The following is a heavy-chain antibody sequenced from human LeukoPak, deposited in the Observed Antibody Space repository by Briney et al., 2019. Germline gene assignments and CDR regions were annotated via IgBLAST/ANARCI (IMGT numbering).Heavy chain of an antibody. V-gene: IGHV3-23*01. CDR3: AKDARGSLFDP. J-gene: IGHJ5*02. Sequence: PGGSLRLSCAASGFTFSSNGMTWVRQGPGKGLERVSSISGSGGSTYYADSVKGRFTISRDNTKNTLYLQMNSLRAEDTAVYYCAKDARGSLFDPWGQGTLVTVSS. D-gene: IGHD6-13*01. CDR2: ISGSGGST. CDR1: GFTFSSNG.